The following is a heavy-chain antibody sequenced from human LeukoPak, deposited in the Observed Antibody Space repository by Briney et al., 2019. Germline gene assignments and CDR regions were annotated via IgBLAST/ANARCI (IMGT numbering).Heavy chain of an antibody. J-gene: IGHJ4*02. CDR1: GGSFSGYY. D-gene: IGHD2-15*01. CDR2: INHSGST. CDR3: ARDRSLALFDY. V-gene: IGHV4-34*01. Sequence: SETLSLTCAVYGGSFSGYYWSWIRQPPGKGLEWIGEINHSGSTNYNPSLKSRVTMSVDTSKNQFSLKLSSVTAADTAVYYCARDRSLALFDYWGQGTLVTVSS.